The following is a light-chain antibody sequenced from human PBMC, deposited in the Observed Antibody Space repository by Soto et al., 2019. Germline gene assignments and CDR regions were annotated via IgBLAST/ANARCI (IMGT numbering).Light chain of an antibody. J-gene: IGLJ3*02. V-gene: IGLV4-60*02. CDR2: LEGSGSY. Sequence: QSVLTQSSSASASLGSSVKLTCTLSSGHSSYIIAWHQQQPGKAPRYLMKLEGSGSYNKGSGVPDRFSGSSSGADRYLTISSLQFEDEADYYCETWDSNTHTVFGGGTQVTV. CDR1: SGHSSYI. CDR3: ETWDSNTHTV.